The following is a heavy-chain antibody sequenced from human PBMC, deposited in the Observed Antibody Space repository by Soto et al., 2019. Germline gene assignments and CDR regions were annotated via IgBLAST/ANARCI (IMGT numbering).Heavy chain of an antibody. J-gene: IGHJ5*02. CDR1: GGSTSSYY. CDR3: ARDREEYCSGGSCYSLWFDP. CDR2: IYTSGST. D-gene: IGHD2-15*01. V-gene: IGHV4-4*07. Sequence: PSETLSLTCTVSGGSTSSYYWSWIRQPAGKGLEWIGRIYTSGSTNYNPSLKSRVTMSVDTSKNQFSLKLSSVTAADTAVYYCARDREEYCSGGSCYSLWFDPWGQGTLVTVSS.